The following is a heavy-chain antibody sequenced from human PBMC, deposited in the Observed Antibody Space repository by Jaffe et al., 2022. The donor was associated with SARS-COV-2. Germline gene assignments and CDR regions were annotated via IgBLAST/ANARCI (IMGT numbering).Heavy chain of an antibody. V-gene: IGHV3-23*01. CDR2: ISGSGGST. J-gene: IGHJ6*02. D-gene: IGHD2-2*03. Sequence: EVQLLESGGGLVQPGGSLRLSCAASGFTFSSYAMSWVRQAPGKGLEWVSAISGSGGSTYYADSVKGRFTISRDNSKNTLYLQMNSLRAEDTAVYYCAKDGYCSSTSCQQRAYYYYGMDVWGQGTTVTVSS. CDR3: AKDGYCSSTSCQQRAYYYYGMDV. CDR1: GFTFSSYA.